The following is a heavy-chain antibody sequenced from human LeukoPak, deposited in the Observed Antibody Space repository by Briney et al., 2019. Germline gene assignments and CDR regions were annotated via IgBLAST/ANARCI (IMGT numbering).Heavy chain of an antibody. Sequence: GGSLRLSCAASGFTLSSYAMHWVRQAPGKGLERVAVISYDGSNKYYADSVKGRFTISRDNSKSTLYLQMNSLRAEDTAVYYCAREYYGSGSYSADYWGQGTLVTVSS. D-gene: IGHD3-10*01. J-gene: IGHJ4*02. V-gene: IGHV3-30*04. CDR1: GFTLSSYA. CDR2: ISYDGSNK. CDR3: AREYYGSGSYSADY.